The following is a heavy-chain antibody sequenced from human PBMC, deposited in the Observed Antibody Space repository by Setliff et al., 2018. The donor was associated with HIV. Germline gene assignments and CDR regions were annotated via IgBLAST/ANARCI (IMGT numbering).Heavy chain of an antibody. J-gene: IGHJ6*02. Sequence: SETLSLTCTVSGDFFSSDYYWGWIRQPPGKGLEGIGSFYETGYTYYNPSLKSRVIICLDTSKNHISLKLRSVTAADTAVYYCAKPTIPPYRSSSGFYYYYYGMDVWGQGTTVTVSS. V-gene: IGHV4-38-2*02. CDR2: FYETGYT. CDR1: GDFFSSDYY. D-gene: IGHD6-6*01. CDR3: AKPTIPPYRSSSGFYYYYYGMDV.